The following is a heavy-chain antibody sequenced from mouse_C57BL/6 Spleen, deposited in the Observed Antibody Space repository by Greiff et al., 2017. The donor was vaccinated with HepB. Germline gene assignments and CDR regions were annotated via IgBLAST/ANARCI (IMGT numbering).Heavy chain of an antibody. CDR1: GYTFTSYT. CDR2: INPSSGYT. J-gene: IGHJ3*01. D-gene: IGHD2-4*01. Sequence: VQRQQSGAELARPGASVKMSCKASGYTFTSYTMHWVKQRPGQGLEWIGYINPSSGYTKYNQKFKDKATLTADKSSSTAYMQLSSLTSEDSAVYYCARPLHYDYEAWFAYWGQGTLVTVSA. CDR3: ARPLHYDYEAWFAY. V-gene: IGHV1-4*01.